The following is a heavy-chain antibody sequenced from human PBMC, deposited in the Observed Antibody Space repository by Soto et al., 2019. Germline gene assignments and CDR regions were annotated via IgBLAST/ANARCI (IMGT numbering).Heavy chain of an antibody. Sequence: QVQLVQSGAEVRKPGSSVKVSCEASGGSFISYIFTWVRQAPGQGLEWMGRSIPIQGRADYALKFQDRVTSTAERSTQTVYMELRSLRPEDTALYYCAKSLVFVDHAYMDVWGKGTTVTVSS. V-gene: IGHV1-69*02. J-gene: IGHJ6*03. D-gene: IGHD2-21*01. CDR1: GGSFISYI. CDR2: SIPIQGRA. CDR3: AKSLVFVDHAYMDV.